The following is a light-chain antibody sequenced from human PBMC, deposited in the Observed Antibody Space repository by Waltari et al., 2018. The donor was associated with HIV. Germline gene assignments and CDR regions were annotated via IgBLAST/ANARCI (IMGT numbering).Light chain of an antibody. CDR1: SSRIGRNY. V-gene: IGLV1-47*01. J-gene: IGLJ1*01. CDR2: RNN. CDR3: AAWDDSLSGYV. Sequence: QSVLTQPPSASGTPGQRVTISCSGSSSRIGRNYVYWYQQPPGTAPKLLIYRNNQRPSGVPGRFSGSKSGTSASLAISGLRSEDEADYYCAAWDDSLSGYVFGTGTKVTVL.